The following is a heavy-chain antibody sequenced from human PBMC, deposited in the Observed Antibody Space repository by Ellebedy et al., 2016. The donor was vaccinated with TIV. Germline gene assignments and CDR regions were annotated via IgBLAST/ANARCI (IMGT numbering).Heavy chain of an antibody. V-gene: IGHV4-31*03. J-gene: IGHJ4*02. CDR3: ARVSRYFEY. CDR2: IYYSGTT. Sequence: MPSETLSLTCTVSGGSISSGGNSWNWIRQHPGKGLEWIGNIYYSGTTYYNPSLKSRLTISVDPSKNQFSLKLSSVTAADTAIYYCARVSRYFEYWGQGILVPVSS. CDR1: GGSISSGGNS.